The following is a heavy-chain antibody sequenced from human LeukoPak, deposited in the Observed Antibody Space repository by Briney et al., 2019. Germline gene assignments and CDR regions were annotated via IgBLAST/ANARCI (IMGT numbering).Heavy chain of an antibody. Sequence: GGSLRLSCAASGFTFSSYAMHWVRQAPGKGLEWVAVISYDGSNKYYADSVKGRFTISRDNSKNTLYLQMNSLRAEDTAVYYCAREWPQTSSSTSCLDPWGQGTLVTVSS. V-gene: IGHV3-30-3*01. CDR1: GFTFSSYA. J-gene: IGHJ5*02. CDR3: AREWPQTSSSTSCLDP. CDR2: ISYDGSNK. D-gene: IGHD2-2*01.